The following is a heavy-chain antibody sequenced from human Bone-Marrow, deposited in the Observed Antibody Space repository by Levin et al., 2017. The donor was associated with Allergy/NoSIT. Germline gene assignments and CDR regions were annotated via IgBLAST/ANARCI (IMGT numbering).Heavy chain of an antibody. V-gene: IGHV3-49*03. J-gene: IGHJ3*02. Sequence: SCTASGFTFGDYAMSWFRQAPGKGLEWVGFIRSKAYGGTTEYAASVKGRFTISRDDSKSNAYLQMNSLKTEDTAVYYCTRDYVWGSYRYTPRDAFDIWGQGTMVTVSS. CDR3: TRDYVWGSYRYTPRDAFDI. D-gene: IGHD3-16*02. CDR1: GFTFGDYA. CDR2: IRSKAYGGTT.